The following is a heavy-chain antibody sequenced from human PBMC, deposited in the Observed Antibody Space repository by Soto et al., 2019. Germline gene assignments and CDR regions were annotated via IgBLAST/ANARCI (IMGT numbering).Heavy chain of an antibody. Sequence: QVQLVESGGGVVQPGRSLRLSCAASGFTFSNYGMHWVSQAPGKGLEWVAIISYDGDNEYYADSVRGRFTISRDNSKNTVYLQTSSLRQEDTAVYYCAKDGGPVYCNSPGCSAKHFDYWGQGTLVTVSS. J-gene: IGHJ4*02. D-gene: IGHD2-2*01. CDR3: AKDGGPVYCNSPGCSAKHFDY. V-gene: IGHV3-30*18. CDR2: ISYDGDNE. CDR1: GFTFSNYG.